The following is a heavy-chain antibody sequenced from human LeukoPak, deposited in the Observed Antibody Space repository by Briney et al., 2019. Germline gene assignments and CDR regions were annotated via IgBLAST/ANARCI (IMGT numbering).Heavy chain of an antibody. CDR2: INPNSGGT. Sequence: ASVKVSCKASGYTFTGYYMHRVRQAPGQGLEWMGWINPNSGGTNYAQKFQGRVTMTRDTSISTAYMELSRLRSEDTAVYYCARGPGSQWLKYYYYYYYMDVWGKGTTVTISS. D-gene: IGHD6-19*01. CDR1: GYTFTGYY. CDR3: ARGPGSQWLKYYYYYYYMDV. V-gene: IGHV1-2*02. J-gene: IGHJ6*03.